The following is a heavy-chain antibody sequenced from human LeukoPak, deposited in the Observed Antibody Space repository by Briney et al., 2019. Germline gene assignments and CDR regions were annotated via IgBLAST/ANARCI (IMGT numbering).Heavy chain of an antibody. CDR2: IRSHFYGGTT. Sequence: GGSLRLSCTVSGFSFGDHAMGWVRQALGKGLEWVGFIRSHFYGGTTEHAASVKGRFTISRDDSKSIAYLQMNSLKTEDTAVYYCTRAYSSSWYYYYYYMDVWGKGTTVTVSS. D-gene: IGHD6-13*01. CDR1: GFSFGDHA. J-gene: IGHJ6*03. V-gene: IGHV3-49*04. CDR3: TRAYSSSWYYYYYYMDV.